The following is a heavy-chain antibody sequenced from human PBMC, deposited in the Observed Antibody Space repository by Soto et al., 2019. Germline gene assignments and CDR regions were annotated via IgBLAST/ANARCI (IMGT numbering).Heavy chain of an antibody. Sequence: LSLTCTVSGGSISSYYWSWIRQPAGKGLEWIGRIYTSGSTNYNPSLKSRVTMSVDTSKNQFSLKLSSVTAADTAVYYCARSDIVVVPAAIPPYYYGMDVWGQGTTVTVSS. CDR2: IYTSGST. CDR1: GGSISSYY. J-gene: IGHJ6*02. V-gene: IGHV4-4*07. CDR3: ARSDIVVVPAAIPPYYYGMDV. D-gene: IGHD2-2*02.